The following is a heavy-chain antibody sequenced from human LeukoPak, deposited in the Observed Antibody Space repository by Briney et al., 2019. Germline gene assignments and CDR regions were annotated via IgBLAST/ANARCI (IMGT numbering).Heavy chain of an antibody. CDR3: ARAMLDSSGRDY. CDR2: INTDGSNT. V-gene: IGHV3-74*01. Sequence: GGSLRLSCAASGFTFSSYWMHWVRQAPGKGLVWVSRINTDGSNTGYADSVKGRFTISRDNAKNTVYLQINSLRAEDTAPYYCARAMLDSSGRDYWGQGTLVTVSS. J-gene: IGHJ4*02. CDR1: GFTFSSYW. D-gene: IGHD3-22*01.